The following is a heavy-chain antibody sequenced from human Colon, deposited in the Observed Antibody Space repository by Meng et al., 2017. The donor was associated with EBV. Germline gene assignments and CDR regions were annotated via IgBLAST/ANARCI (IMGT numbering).Heavy chain of an antibody. V-gene: IGHV3-15*01. CDR3: TDGGGDMI. CDR1: GFTFTNSP. D-gene: IGHD3-16*01. J-gene: IGHJ4*02. CDR2: IKRASDGGTP. Sequence: EGQLGGSAACLVKPGQSRILCCAASGFTFTNSPMTWVRQAPGKGLELVGRIKRASDGGTPDYAAPVKGRFTISRDDSKSTVYLQMNSLKSEVSGVYSCTDGGGDMIWGQGTLVTVSS.